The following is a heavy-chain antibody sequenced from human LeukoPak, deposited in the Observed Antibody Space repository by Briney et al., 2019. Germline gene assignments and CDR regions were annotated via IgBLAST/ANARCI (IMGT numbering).Heavy chain of an antibody. Sequence: GGSLRLSCAASGFTFSSYAMHWVRQAPGKGLEWVAVISYDGSNKYYADSVKGRFTISRDNAKNTLYLQMNSLRAEDTAVYYCARVGYSSGWYEGGLRQTLSIDYWGQGTLVTVSS. D-gene: IGHD6-19*01. CDR1: GFTFSSYA. J-gene: IGHJ4*02. V-gene: IGHV3-30-3*01. CDR3: ARVGYSSGWYEGGLRQTLSIDY. CDR2: ISYDGSNK.